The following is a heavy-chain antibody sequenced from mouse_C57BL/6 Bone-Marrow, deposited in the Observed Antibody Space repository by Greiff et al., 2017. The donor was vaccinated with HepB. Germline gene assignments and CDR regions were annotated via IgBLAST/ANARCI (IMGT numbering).Heavy chain of an antibody. CDR1: GYAFSSSW. CDR3: ATPHYYGSPYYFDY. CDR2: IYPGDGDP. V-gene: IGHV1-82*01. D-gene: IGHD1-1*01. J-gene: IGHJ2*01. Sequence: QVQLQQSGPELVKPGASVKISCKASGYAFSSSWMNWVKQRPGKGLEWIGRIYPGDGDPNYNGKFKGKATLTADKSSSTAYMQLSSLTSEDSAVYFCATPHYYGSPYYFDYWGQGTTLTVSS.